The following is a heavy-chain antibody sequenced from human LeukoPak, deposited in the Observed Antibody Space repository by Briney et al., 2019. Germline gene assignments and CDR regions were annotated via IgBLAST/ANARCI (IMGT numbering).Heavy chain of an antibody. Sequence: PGGSLRLSCAASGFTFSSYSMNWVRQAPGKGLEWIAYFSTSSGTISYADSVKGRFTISRDNAKSSLYLQINSLRAEDTAVYYCARDSMYAFDIWGQGTMVTVSS. CDR1: GFTFSSYS. J-gene: IGHJ3*02. CDR2: FSTSSGTI. V-gene: IGHV3-48*01. CDR3: ARDSMYAFDI. D-gene: IGHD2-2*01.